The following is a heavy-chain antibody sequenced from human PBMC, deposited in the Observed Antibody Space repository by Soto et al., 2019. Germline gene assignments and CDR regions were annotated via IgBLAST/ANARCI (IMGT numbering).Heavy chain of an antibody. CDR3: ASTAGMGYYYFDY. CDR1: GFTVSSNY. J-gene: IGHJ4*02. V-gene: IGHV3-66*01. CDR2: IYSGGST. Sequence: GGSLRLSCAASGFTVSSNYMSWVRQAPGKGLEWVSVIYSGGSTYYADSVKGRFTISRDNSKNTLYLQMNSLRAEDTAVYYCASTAGMGYYYFDYWGQGTLVTVSS. D-gene: IGHD6-13*01.